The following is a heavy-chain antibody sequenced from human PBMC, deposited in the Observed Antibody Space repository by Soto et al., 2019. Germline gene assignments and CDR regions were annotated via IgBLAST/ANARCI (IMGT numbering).Heavy chain of an antibody. CDR3: ARASPVVTDV. V-gene: IGHV4-30-4*01. CDR1: GDSISNNKW. J-gene: IGHJ6*02. CDR2: IYYSGST. Sequence: SETLSLTCSVSGDSISNNKWWSWVRQPPGKGLEWIGYIYYSGSTYYNPSLKSRVTISVDTSKNQFSLKLSSVTAADTAVYYCARASPVVTDVWGQGTTVT. D-gene: IGHD5-18*01.